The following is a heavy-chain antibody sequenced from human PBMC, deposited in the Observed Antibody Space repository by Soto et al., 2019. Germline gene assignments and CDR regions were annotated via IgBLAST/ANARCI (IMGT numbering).Heavy chain of an antibody. J-gene: IGHJ4*02. CDR1: DFDFSSYG. V-gene: IGHV3-30*03. CDR2: SSYNGRET. Sequence: GGSLRLSCAASDFDFSSYGIHWVRQAPGKGLEWVAASSYNGRETFYADSAKGRFTVSKEMSKNTAFLQMNALRHEDTAVYFCARDSGWPILNFDNWGQGTPVTVSS. D-gene: IGHD3-10*01. CDR3: ARDSGWPILNFDN.